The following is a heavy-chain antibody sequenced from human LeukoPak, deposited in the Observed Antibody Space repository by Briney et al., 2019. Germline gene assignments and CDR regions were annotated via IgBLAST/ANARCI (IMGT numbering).Heavy chain of an antibody. Sequence: GGSLRLSCAASGFTVSSNYMSWVRQAPGKGLEWVSVIYSGGSTYYADSVKGRFTISRDNSKNTLYLQMNSLRAEDTAVYYCAKLGATHTPDYWGQGTLVTVSS. CDR3: AKLGATHTPDY. D-gene: IGHD1-26*01. V-gene: IGHV3-53*01. CDR1: GFTVSSNY. J-gene: IGHJ4*02. CDR2: IYSGGST.